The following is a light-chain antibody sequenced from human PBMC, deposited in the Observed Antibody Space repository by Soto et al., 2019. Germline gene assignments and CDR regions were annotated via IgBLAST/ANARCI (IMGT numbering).Light chain of an antibody. Sequence: DVVLPQTPLSSPVTLGQPASISCRSSQSLVYSDGNTYLSWLQQRPLQPPRLLIYQISNRFSRVPDRFSGSGAGTDFTLKISRVEAGDVGVYYCVQFTHFPRTFGHGTKVETK. CDR1: QSLVYSDGNTY. J-gene: IGKJ1*01. CDR3: VQFTHFPRT. V-gene: IGKV2-24*01. CDR2: QIS.